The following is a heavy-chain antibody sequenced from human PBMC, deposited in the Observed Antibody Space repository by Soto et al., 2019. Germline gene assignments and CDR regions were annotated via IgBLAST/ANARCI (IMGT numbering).Heavy chain of an antibody. CDR2: ISPSGDSP. J-gene: IGHJ4*02. CDR3: TVRGPFIVSGVPTTLDS. D-gene: IGHD3-3*01. V-gene: IGHV3-23*01. CDR1: GFPFSSYG. Sequence: EAQLLQSGGGCIQPGGSLRLFCAVSGFPFSSYGMRWVRKAPGKGLEWVSRISPSGDSPAYADFVEGRFTVSRDNSKNTLSLLMNSLRADDTAVYYCTVRGPFIVSGVPTTLDSWGQGTPVTVSS.